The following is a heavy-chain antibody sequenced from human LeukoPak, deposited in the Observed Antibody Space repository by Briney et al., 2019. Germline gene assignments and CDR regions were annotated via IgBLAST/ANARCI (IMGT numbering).Heavy chain of an antibody. D-gene: IGHD6-19*01. Sequence: PGGSLRLSCAASGFTFSSYGMHWARQAPGKGLEWVSYISSSGSTIQYADSVEGRFTISRDNAKNSLYLQMNSLRAEDTAVYYCARVTAVAAPWVYWGQGTQVTVSS. V-gene: IGHV3-48*04. CDR1: GFTFSSYG. CDR2: ISSSGSTI. CDR3: ARVTAVAAPWVY. J-gene: IGHJ4*02.